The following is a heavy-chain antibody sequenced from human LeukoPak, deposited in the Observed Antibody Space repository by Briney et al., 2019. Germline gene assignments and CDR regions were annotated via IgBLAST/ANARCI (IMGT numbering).Heavy chain of an antibody. V-gene: IGHV3-13*05. J-gene: IGHJ4*02. Sequence: PGGSLRLSCAASGFTFSSYDMHWVRQVTGKGLEWVSAIGTAGDPYYPGSVKGRFTISRENAKSSLYLQMNSLRAGDTAVYYCARGSPSSWYFDYWGQGTLVTVSS. CDR1: GFTFSSYD. CDR2: IGTAGDP. CDR3: ARGSPSSWYFDY. D-gene: IGHD2-2*01.